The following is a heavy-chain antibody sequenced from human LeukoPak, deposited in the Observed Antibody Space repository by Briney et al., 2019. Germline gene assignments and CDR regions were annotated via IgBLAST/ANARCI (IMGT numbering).Heavy chain of an antibody. Sequence: GGSLRLSCAASGFTFSSYAMHWVRQAPGKGLEWVAVISYDGSNKYYADSVKGRFTISRDNSKNTLYLQMNSLRAEDTAVYYCAKGFTAMVDYWGQGTLVTVSS. CDR3: AKGFTAMVDY. CDR1: GFTFSSYA. J-gene: IGHJ4*02. CDR2: ISYDGSNK. V-gene: IGHV3-30-3*01. D-gene: IGHD5-18*01.